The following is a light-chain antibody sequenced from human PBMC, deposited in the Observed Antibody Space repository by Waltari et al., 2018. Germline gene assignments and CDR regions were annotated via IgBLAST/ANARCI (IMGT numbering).Light chain of an antibody. V-gene: IGLV2-11*01. CDR1: SRDVGGYNY. Sequence: QSALTQPRSVSGSPGQSVTISCTGTSRDVGGYNYFSWYRQHPGKAPKLMIYDVSKRPSGFPDRFSGSKSGNTASLTISGLQAEDETDYYCCSYAGSYTWVFGGGTKLTVL. J-gene: IGLJ2*01. CDR3: CSYAGSYTWV. CDR2: DVS.